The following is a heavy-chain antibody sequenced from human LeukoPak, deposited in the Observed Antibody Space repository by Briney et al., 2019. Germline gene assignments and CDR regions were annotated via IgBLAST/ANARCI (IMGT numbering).Heavy chain of an antibody. D-gene: IGHD6-13*01. V-gene: IGHV1-69*13. CDR2: IIPIFGTA. CDR1: GGTLSSYA. CDR3: ARDMAAAGNYYFDY. Sequence: SVKVSCKASGGTLSSYAISWVRQAPGQGLEWMGGIIPIFGTANYAQKFQGRVTITADESTSTAYMELSSLRSEDTAVYYCARDMAAAGNYYFDYWGQGTLVTVSS. J-gene: IGHJ4*02.